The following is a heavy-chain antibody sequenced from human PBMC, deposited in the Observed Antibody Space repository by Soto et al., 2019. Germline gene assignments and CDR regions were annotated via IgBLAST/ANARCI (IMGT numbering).Heavy chain of an antibody. J-gene: IGHJ4*02. CDR1: GFSFSSYS. Sequence: EVQLVESGGGLVQRGGSLRLSCAASGFSFSSYSMNWVRQAPGKGLEWVSYITSSSTTIYYADSVKGRFTISRDNARNSLYLQMNSLRDEDTAVYYCARDHTVQPWVLDYWGQGTLVTVSS. V-gene: IGHV3-48*02. CDR2: ITSSSTTI. D-gene: IGHD2-8*01. CDR3: ARDHTVQPWVLDY.